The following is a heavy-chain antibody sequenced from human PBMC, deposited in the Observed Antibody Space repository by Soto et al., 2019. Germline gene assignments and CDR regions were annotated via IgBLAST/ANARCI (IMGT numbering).Heavy chain of an antibody. CDR2: ISSSSSYI. V-gene: IGHV3-21*01. Sequence: GGSLRLSCAASGFTFSSYSMNWVGQAPGKGLEWVSSISSSSSYIYYADSVKARFTISRDNAKNSLYLQLNSLRAEDTAVYYCARESTYYYGSVSYWRAGYYYYMDVWGKGTTVTVSS. D-gene: IGHD3-10*01. CDR1: GFTFSSYS. CDR3: ARESTYYYGSVSYWRAGYYYYMDV. J-gene: IGHJ6*03.